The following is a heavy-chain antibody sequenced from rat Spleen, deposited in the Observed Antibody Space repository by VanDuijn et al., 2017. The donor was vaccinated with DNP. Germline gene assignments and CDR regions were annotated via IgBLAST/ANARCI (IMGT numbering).Heavy chain of an antibody. J-gene: IGHJ1*01. CDR3: ARGSGGVRWYFDF. V-gene: IGHV5-31*01. Sequence: EVQLVESGGDLVQPGRSLKLSCVASGFTFNNYWMAWIRPVPGQGLEWITSITGSGGSTYYPESAKGRFTISRDNAENTLYLQINSLRSEDTATYYCARGSGGVRWYFDFWGPGTMVTVSS. CDR1: GFTFNNYW. D-gene: IGHD1-4*01. CDR2: ITGSGGST.